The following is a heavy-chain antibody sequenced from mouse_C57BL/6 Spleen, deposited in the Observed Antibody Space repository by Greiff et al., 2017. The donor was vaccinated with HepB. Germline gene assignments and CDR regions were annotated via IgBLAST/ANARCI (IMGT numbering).Heavy chain of an antibody. D-gene: IGHD3-2*02. CDR3: ARAQAPYYYAMDY. J-gene: IGHJ4*01. V-gene: IGHV15-2*01. CDR1: GSEVFPIAY. Sequence: VQLQQSGSELRSPGSSVKLSCKDFGSEVFPIAYMSWVRQKPGHGFEWIGGILPSIGRTIYGEKFEDKATLDADTLSNTAYLELNSLTSEDSAIYYCARAQAPYYYAMDYWGQGTSVTVSS. CDR2: ILPSIGRT.